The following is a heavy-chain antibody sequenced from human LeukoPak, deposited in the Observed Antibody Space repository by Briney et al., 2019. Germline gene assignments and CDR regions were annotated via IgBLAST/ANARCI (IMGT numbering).Heavy chain of an antibody. V-gene: IGHV4-59*08. CDR1: GGSISSYY. CDR3: ARASSVVVPRDFNWFDP. J-gene: IGHJ5*02. Sequence: PSETLSLTCTVSGGSISSYYWSWIRQPPGKGLEWIGYIYYSGSTNYNPSLKSRVTISVDTSKNQFSLKLSSVTAADTAVYYCARASSVVVPRDFNWFDPWGQGTLVTVSS. D-gene: IGHD2-2*01. CDR2: IYYSGST.